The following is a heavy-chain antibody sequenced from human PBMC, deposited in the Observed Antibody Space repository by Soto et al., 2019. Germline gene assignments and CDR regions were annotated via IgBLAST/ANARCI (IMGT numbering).Heavy chain of an antibody. CDR3: ARASRGWANVVVPAGQDYYYYYYMDV. CDR2: INHSGST. V-gene: IGHV4-34*01. Sequence: PSETLSLTCAVYGGSFSDYYWSLIRQPQGKGLEWIGEINHSGSTNYNPSLKSRVTISVDTSKNQFSLKLSSVTAADTAVYYCARASRGWANVVVPAGQDYYYYYYMDVWGKGTTVTVSS. J-gene: IGHJ6*03. CDR1: GGSFSDYY. D-gene: IGHD2-2*01.